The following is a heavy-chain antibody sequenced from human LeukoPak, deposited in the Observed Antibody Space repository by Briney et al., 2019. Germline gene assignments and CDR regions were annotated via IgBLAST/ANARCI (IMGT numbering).Heavy chain of an antibody. D-gene: IGHD5-18*01. V-gene: IGHV1-2*02. CDR3: ARDAGYNYGFDAFDI. CDR1: GYTFTGYY. CDR2: INPNSGGT. Sequence: ASVKVSCKASGYTFTGYYMHWVRQAPGQGLEWMGWINPNSGGTNYAQKFQGRVTMTRDTSISTAYMELSRLGSDDTAVYYCARDAGYNYGFDAFDIWGQGTMVTVSS. J-gene: IGHJ3*02.